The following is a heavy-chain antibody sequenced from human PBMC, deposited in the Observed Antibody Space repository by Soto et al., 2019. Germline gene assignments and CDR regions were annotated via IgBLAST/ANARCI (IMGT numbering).Heavy chain of an antibody. V-gene: IGHV3-21*01. Sequence: PGESRRPACATSGFTFSRCDMNWVRQAPGKGLEWVSFISSSASYMYYADSVKGRFTISRDNSKKSLYLQMNSLRADDTAVYYCARECVDTVTSITIPFDYWGQGALVTVSS. CDR1: GFTFSRCD. J-gene: IGHJ4*02. CDR3: ARECVDTVTSITIPFDY. CDR2: ISSSASYM. D-gene: IGHD5-12*01.